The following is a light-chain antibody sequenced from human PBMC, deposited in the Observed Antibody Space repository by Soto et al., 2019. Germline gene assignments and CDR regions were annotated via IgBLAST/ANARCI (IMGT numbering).Light chain of an antibody. CDR1: QSFRGL. CDR2: DAS. CDR3: QQYGSSPIN. V-gene: IGKV3-20*01. J-gene: IGKJ5*01. Sequence: EVVLTQSPVTLSLSPGERATLSCRASQSFRGLLAWYQQKPGQAPRLLIYDASNRATGIPARFSGSGSGKELNIKIRRMEHEDGAVYYCQQYGSSPINLGEGTSLDMK.